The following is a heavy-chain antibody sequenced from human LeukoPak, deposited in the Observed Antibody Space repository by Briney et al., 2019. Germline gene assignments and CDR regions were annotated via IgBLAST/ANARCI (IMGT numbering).Heavy chain of an antibody. V-gene: IGHV1-2*02. D-gene: IGHD6-6*01. J-gene: IGHJ5*02. CDR1: GYTFTGYY. CDR3: ARDMETYSSSSPWFDP. Sequence: ASVKVSCKASGYTFTGYYMHWVRQAPGQGLEWMEWINPNSGGTNYAQKFQGRVTMTRDTSISTAYMELSRLRSDDTAVYYCARDMETYSSSSPWFDPWGQGTLVTVSS. CDR2: INPNSGGT.